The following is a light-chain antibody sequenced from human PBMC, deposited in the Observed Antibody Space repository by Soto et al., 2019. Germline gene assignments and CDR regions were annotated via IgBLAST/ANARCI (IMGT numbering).Light chain of an antibody. Sequence: EVVLTQSPATLSASVGERATISCQASQAIGNYLDWYQQKPGQAPKLLISDASNMATGVPARFSGSGSGTEFALTITSLQPEDFAVYYCQQCNSPPHTFGEGTKVDIK. CDR1: QAIGNY. CDR2: DAS. J-gene: IGKJ4*02. V-gene: IGKV3-11*01. CDR3: QQCNSPPHT.